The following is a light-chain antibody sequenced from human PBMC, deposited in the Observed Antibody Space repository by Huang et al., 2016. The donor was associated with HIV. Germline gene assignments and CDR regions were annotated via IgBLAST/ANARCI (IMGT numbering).Light chain of an antibody. CDR3: QQYYRTPLT. CDR1: QSVLYSSNSNNY. J-gene: IGKJ4*01. CDR2: WAA. V-gene: IGKV4-1*01. Sequence: DIVMTQSPDSLAVSLGERATINCKSSQSVLYSSNSNNYLAWYQQKPGQPPKLLIYWAATRESGVPDRFTGSGSRTDFTLTISSLQAEDVAVYYCQQYYRTPLTFGGGTKVEIK.